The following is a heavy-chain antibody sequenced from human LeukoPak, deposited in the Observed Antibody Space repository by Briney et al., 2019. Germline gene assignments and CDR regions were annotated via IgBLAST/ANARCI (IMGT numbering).Heavy chain of an antibody. Sequence: GGSLRLSCAASGFTFSSYSMNWVRQAPGKGLEWVSGITSSGGSTSYADSVKGRFTISRDNSKNTLYLQMNSLRAEDTAVYYCARGPYASGTYGRRGWVHYMDVWGKGTTVTISS. D-gene: IGHD3-10*01. CDR3: ARGPYASGTYGRRGWVHYMDV. V-gene: IGHV3-23*01. CDR1: GFTFSSYS. CDR2: ITSSGGST. J-gene: IGHJ6*03.